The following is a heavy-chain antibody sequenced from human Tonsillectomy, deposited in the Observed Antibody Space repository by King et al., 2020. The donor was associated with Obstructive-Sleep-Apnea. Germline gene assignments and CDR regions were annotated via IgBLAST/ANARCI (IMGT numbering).Heavy chain of an antibody. Sequence: VQLVESGGGVVQPGGSLRLSCAASGFTFSNFAMHWVRQAPGKGLEWVAGISHDGNSKYYADSVKGRFTISRDSSKNTLFLQMNSLRAEDTAVYYCAKDHGYSGAQYYIDYWGQGTLVTVSS. J-gene: IGHJ4*02. CDR1: GFTFSNFA. CDR3: AKDHGYSGAQYYIDY. CDR2: ISHDGNSK. D-gene: IGHD6-25*01. V-gene: IGHV3-30*18.